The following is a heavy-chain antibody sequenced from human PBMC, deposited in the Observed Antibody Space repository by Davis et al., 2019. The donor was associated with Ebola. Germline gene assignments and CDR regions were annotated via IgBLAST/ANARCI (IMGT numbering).Heavy chain of an antibody. D-gene: IGHD3-22*01. CDR1: GFTFSSYA. V-gene: IGHV3-23*01. Sequence: GESLKISCAASGFTFSSYAMSWVRQAPGKGLEWVSAISGSGGSTYYAESVKGRFTISRDNSKNTLYLQMNSLRAEDTAVYYCAKEGITYYYDSSGYYSLYYFDYWGQGTLVTVSS. CDR2: ISGSGGST. CDR3: AKEGITYYYDSSGYYSLYYFDY. J-gene: IGHJ4*02.